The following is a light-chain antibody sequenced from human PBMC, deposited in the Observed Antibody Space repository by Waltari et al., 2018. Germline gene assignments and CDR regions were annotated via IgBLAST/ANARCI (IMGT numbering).Light chain of an antibody. Sequence: EIVLTQSPATLSLSPGERATLSCRTSQSVSSYLAWYQQKPGQAPRLLIYDASNRATGVPARFSGSESGTDFTLTISGLEPEGFAVYYCQQRSNWPPYTFGQGTKLEIK. CDR3: QQRSNWPPYT. CDR2: DAS. J-gene: IGKJ2*01. CDR1: QSVSSY. V-gene: IGKV3-11*01.